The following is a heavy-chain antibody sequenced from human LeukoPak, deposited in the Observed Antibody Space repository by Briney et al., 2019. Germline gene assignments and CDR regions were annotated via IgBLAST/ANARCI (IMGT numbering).Heavy chain of an antibody. CDR1: GYTFTSYY. J-gene: IGHJ6*02. CDR2: INPSGGST. D-gene: IGHD4-17*01. V-gene: IGHV1-46*01. CDR3: ARGDYGPYYYYGMDV. Sequence: ASVKVSCKASGYTFTSYYMHWVRQAPGQGLEWMGIINPSGGSTSYAQKFQGRVTMTRDTSTSTVYMELSSLRSEDTAVYYCARGDYGPYYYYGMDVWGQGTTVTVSS.